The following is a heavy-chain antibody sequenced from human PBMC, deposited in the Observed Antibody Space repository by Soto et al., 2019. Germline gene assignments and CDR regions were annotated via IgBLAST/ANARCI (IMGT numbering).Heavy chain of an antibody. CDR1: GFTFTSSA. D-gene: IGHD1-7*01. Sequence: SVKVSCKASGFTFTSSAVQWVRQARGQRLEWIGWIVVGSGNTNYAQKFQERVTITRDMSTSTAYMELSSLRSEDTAVYYCAAEGAGTTSWFDPWGQGTLVTVSS. J-gene: IGHJ5*02. CDR3: AAEGAGTTSWFDP. V-gene: IGHV1-58*01. CDR2: IVVGSGNT.